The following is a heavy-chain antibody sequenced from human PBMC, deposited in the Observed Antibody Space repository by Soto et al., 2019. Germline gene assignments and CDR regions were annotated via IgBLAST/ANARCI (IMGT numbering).Heavy chain of an antibody. CDR2: INHSGST. J-gene: IGHJ6*02. CDR3: ARGAYDFWSGYQETYYYYYGMDV. D-gene: IGHD3-3*01. V-gene: IGHV4-34*01. CDR1: GGSFSRYY. Sequence: SETLSLTCAVYGGSFSRYYWSWIRQPPGKGLECIGEINHSGSTNYNPSLKSRVTISVDTSKNQFSLKLSSVTAADTAVYYCARGAYDFWSGYQETYYYYYGMDVWGQGTTVTVSS.